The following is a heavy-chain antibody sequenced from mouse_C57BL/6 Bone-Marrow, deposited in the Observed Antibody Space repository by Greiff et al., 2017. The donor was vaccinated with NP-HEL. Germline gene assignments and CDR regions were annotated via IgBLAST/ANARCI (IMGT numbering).Heavy chain of an antibody. D-gene: IGHD2-5*01. V-gene: IGHV1-52*01. Sequence: QVQLQQPGAELVRPGSSVKLSCKASGYTFTSYWMHWVKQRPIQGLEWIGNIDPSDSETHYNQKFKDKATLTVDKSSSTAYMQLSSLTSEDSAVYLCARKTYSNFLDAMDYWGQGTSVTVSS. J-gene: IGHJ4*01. CDR2: IDPSDSET. CDR1: GYTFTSYW. CDR3: ARKTYSNFLDAMDY.